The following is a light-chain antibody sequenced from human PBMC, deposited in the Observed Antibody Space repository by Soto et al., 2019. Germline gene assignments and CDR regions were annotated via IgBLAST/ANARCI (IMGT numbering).Light chain of an antibody. CDR2: GAS. CDR1: QGITNY. CDR3: QQYNNSPWT. V-gene: IGKV3-15*01. Sequence: MTQSPSSLSTCVGDRFTMTCRASQGITNYLAWYQQKPGQAPRLLIYGASTRATGFPARFSGSGSGTDFTLTISSLQSEDFAVYYCQQYNNSPWTFGQGTKVDIK. J-gene: IGKJ1*01.